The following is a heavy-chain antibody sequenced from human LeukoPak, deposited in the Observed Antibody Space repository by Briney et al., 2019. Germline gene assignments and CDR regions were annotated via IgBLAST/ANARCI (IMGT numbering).Heavy chain of an antibody. Sequence: GGSLRLSCTASGFTFSSYAMSWVRQAPGKGLEWVSAISGSGGSTYYADSVKGRFTISRDSSKSTLYLQMNSLRAEDTAVYYCAKGPPKFRGGSYCFDYWGQGTLVTVSS. J-gene: IGHJ4*02. CDR3: AKGPPKFRGGSYCFDY. V-gene: IGHV3-23*01. D-gene: IGHD1-26*01. CDR2: ISGSGGST. CDR1: GFTFSSYA.